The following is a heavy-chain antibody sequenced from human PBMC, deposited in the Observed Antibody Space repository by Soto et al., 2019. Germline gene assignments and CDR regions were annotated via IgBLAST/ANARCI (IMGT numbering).Heavy chain of an antibody. J-gene: IGHJ5*02. CDR2: IYHSGYT. CDR1: GGSISSGGYS. CDR3: ARDQREGNWFDP. V-gene: IGHV4-30-2*01. Sequence: QLQLQESGSGLVKPSQTLSLACAVSGGSISSGGYSWNWIRQPPGKGLEWIGYIYHSGYTLYNPSLKSRVTISVDKSKNQFSLQLSSVTAADTAVYYCARDQREGNWFDPWGQGTLVTVSS.